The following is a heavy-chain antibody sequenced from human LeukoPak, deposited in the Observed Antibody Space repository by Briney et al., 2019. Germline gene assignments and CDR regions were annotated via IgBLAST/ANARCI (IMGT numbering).Heavy chain of an antibody. Sequence: PSETLSLTCTVSGDSMSSYYWNFIRQPAGKGLEWIGRIHTSWTTYYNPSLKSRITMSVDTSRNQFSLRLTSVTAEDTAVYYCARGDYYDGGGRNWFDPWGQGTLVTVSS. CDR2: IHTSWTT. CDR1: GDSMSSYY. CDR3: ARGDYYDGGGRNWFDP. V-gene: IGHV4-4*07. D-gene: IGHD3-16*01. J-gene: IGHJ5*02.